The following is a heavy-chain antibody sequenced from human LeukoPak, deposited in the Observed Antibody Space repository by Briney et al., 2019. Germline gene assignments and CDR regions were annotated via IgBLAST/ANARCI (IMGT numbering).Heavy chain of an antibody. D-gene: IGHD2-2*03. V-gene: IGHV3-74*03. CDR1: GFTFSTFA. CDR2: INSDGSST. J-gene: IGHJ4*02. CDR3: ARDLGSAFDY. Sequence: PGGSLRLSCSASGFTFSTFAMHWVRQAPGKGLVWVSRINSDGSSTKYADSVKGRFTISRDNAKNTLYLQMNSLSAEDTAVYYCARDLGSAFDYWGPGTLVTVSS.